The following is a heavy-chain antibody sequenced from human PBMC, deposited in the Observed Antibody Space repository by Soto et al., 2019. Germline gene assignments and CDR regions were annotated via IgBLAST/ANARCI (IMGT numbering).Heavy chain of an antibody. D-gene: IGHD6-13*01. CDR2: ISYDGSNK. J-gene: IGHJ6*02. V-gene: IGHV3-30*18. CDR1: GFTFSSYG. CDR3: AKDVRAAAGAYYYYGMDV. Sequence: GGSLRLSCAASGFTFSSYGMHWVRQAPGKGLEWVAVISYDGSNKYYADSVKGRFTISRDNSKNTLYLQMNSLRAEDTAVYYCAKDVRAAAGAYYYYGMDVWGQGTTVTVSS.